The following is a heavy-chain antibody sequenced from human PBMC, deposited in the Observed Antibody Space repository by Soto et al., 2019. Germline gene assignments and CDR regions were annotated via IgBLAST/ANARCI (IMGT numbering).Heavy chain of an antibody. CDR3: ARHSYYYGSTYGCWLDP. J-gene: IGHJ5*02. V-gene: IGHV4-39*01. CDR1: GGSFISSSYY. Sequence: QLQLQESGPGLVKPSETLSLTCTVSGGSFISSSYYWGWIRQPPGKGLEWIGSIYYSGSTYYNPSLKSRVTISVDTSKNQFSLKLSSVTAADTAVYYCARHSYYYGSTYGCWLDPWGQGTLVTVSS. D-gene: IGHD3-10*01. CDR2: IYYSGST.